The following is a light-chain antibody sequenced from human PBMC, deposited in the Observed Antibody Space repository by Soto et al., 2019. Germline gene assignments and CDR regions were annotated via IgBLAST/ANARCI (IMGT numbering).Light chain of an antibody. CDR2: AVS. Sequence: QSALTQPASVSGSPGQSITISCTGTSSVIGGYNSLSWYQQHPGKAPKLVIYAVSNRPSGVSSRFSGSKSGNTASLTMSGLQAEDEATYYCSSYTTSSTYVFGAGTKVTVL. V-gene: IGLV2-14*01. CDR3: SSYTTSSTYV. CDR1: SSVIGGYNS. J-gene: IGLJ1*01.